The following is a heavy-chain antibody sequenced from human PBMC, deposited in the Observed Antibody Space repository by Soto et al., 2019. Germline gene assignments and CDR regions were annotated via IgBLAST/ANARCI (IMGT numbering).Heavy chain of an antibody. CDR1: GGSISSGDYY. CDR2: IYYRGST. V-gene: IGHV4-30-4*01. Sequence: QVQLQESGPGLVKPSQTLSLTCTVSGGSISSGDYYWSWIRQPPGKGLEWIGSIYYRGSTYYNPSLKSRVTISVDTSKNQCSLKLSSVTAADTAVYYCARVGGFGATTIDYWGQGTLVTVSS. D-gene: IGHD3-10*01. J-gene: IGHJ4*02. CDR3: ARVGGFGATTIDY.